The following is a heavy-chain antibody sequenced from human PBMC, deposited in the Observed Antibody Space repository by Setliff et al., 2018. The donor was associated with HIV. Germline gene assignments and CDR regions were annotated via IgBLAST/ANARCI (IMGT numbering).Heavy chain of an antibody. CDR2: INAGNGNI. D-gene: IGHD3-9*01. J-gene: IGHJ4*02. CDR1: GYTFTSYA. CDR3: ARDRDTDWAYYFNS. Sequence: ASVKVSCKTSGYTFTSYAIHWVRQAPGQGLEWMGWINAGNGNIKYSPRLLGRVTITRDTSASTVYMELSSLRSEDTAFYYCARDRDTDWAYYFNSWGQGTLVTVSS. V-gene: IGHV1-3*01.